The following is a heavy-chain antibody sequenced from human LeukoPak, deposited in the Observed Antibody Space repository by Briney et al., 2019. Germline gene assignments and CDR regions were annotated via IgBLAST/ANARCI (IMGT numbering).Heavy chain of an antibody. CDR3: VRVDNGGNYFDY. D-gene: IGHD4-23*01. V-gene: IGHV4-38-2*02. Sequence: SETLSLTCTVSGYSISSGYYWGWIRQPPGKGLEWIGSIYHSGSTYYNPSLKSRLTISPGTSKNQFSLRLSSVTAADTAVYYCVRVDNGGNYFDYWGQGTLVTVSS. CDR1: GYSISSGYY. J-gene: IGHJ4*02. CDR2: IYHSGST.